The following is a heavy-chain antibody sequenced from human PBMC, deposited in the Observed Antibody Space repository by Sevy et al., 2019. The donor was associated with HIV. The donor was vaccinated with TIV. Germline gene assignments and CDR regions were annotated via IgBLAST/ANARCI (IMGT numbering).Heavy chain of an antibody. J-gene: IGHJ4*02. Sequence: GGSLRLSCIASGFTFSNYEMNWVRQAPGKGLEWVSYITSSGSTIYYADSVKGRFTISRDNGKNSLYLQMNSPRAEDTAVYYCARATYYYDTSGPYFFDFWGQGTLVTVSS. CDR3: ARATYYYDTSGPYFFDF. CDR2: ITSSGSTI. CDR1: GFTFSNYE. D-gene: IGHD3-22*01. V-gene: IGHV3-48*03.